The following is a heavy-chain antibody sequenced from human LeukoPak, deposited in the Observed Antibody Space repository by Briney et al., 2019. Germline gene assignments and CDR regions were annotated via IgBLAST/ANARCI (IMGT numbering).Heavy chain of an antibody. D-gene: IGHD6-19*01. CDR1: GASISSSTYY. CDR3: ARQVGGQWLVRGWFDP. V-gene: IGHV4-39*01. Sequence: SETLSLTCSVSGASISSSTYYWGWIRQPPGEGLEWIGYTYYSSSTYYNPSLKSRVTISVDTSKNQFSLKLSSVTAADTAVYYCARQVGGQWLVRGWFDPWGQGTLVTVSS. CDR2: TYYSSST. J-gene: IGHJ5*02.